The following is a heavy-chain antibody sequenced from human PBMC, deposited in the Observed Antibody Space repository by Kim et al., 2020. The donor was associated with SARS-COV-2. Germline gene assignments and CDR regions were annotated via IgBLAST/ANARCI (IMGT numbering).Heavy chain of an antibody. Sequence: ASVKVSCKVSGYTLTELSMHWVRQAPGKGLEWMGGFDPEDGETIYAQKFQGRVTMTEDTSTDTAYMELSSLRSEDTAVYYCATDNSHYYDSSGLDYWGQGTLVTVSS. V-gene: IGHV1-24*01. J-gene: IGHJ4*02. CDR2: FDPEDGET. D-gene: IGHD3-22*01. CDR1: GYTLTELS. CDR3: ATDNSHYYDSSGLDY.